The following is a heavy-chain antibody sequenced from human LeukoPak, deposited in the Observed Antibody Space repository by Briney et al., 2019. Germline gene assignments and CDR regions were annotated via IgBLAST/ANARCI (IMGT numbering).Heavy chain of an antibody. Sequence: ASVKVSCKASGYTFTNYHMHWVRQAPGQGLERMGIINPSGGSTSYAQKFQGRVTMTRDTSTSTVNMELSSLRSEDTAVYYCARAKTNDYGDYRPQFDPWGQGTLVTVSS. D-gene: IGHD4-17*01. V-gene: IGHV1-46*01. CDR2: INPSGGST. CDR3: ARAKTNDYGDYRPQFDP. J-gene: IGHJ5*02. CDR1: GYTFTNYH.